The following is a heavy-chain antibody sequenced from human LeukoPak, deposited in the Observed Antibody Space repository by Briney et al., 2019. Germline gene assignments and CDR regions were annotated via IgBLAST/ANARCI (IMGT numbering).Heavy chain of an antibody. J-gene: IGHJ6*03. CDR2: IYTSGST. D-gene: IGHD3-10*01. CDR1: GGSISSGSDY. Sequence: SQTLSLTCTVSGGSISSGSDYWSWIRQPAGKGLEWIGRIYTSGSTNYNPSLESRVTNSVDTSKNQFSLKLSSVTAADTAIYYCAREGRDYYYYYIYVWGKGTTVTVSS. V-gene: IGHV4-61*02. CDR3: AREGRDYYYYYIYV.